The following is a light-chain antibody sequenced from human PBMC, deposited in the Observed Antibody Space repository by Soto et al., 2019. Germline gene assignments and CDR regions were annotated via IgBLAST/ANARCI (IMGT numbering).Light chain of an antibody. CDR1: QGISSD. J-gene: IGKJ4*01. CDR2: AAS. Sequence: DIQLTQSPSFLSASVGGRVTITCRANQGISSDLAWYQQKPGRAPKLLIYAASTLQSGVPSRFSGSGFGTEFTLTISSLQPEDFATYYCLQVNSYPLTFGGGTKVEIK. CDR3: LQVNSYPLT. V-gene: IGKV1-9*01.